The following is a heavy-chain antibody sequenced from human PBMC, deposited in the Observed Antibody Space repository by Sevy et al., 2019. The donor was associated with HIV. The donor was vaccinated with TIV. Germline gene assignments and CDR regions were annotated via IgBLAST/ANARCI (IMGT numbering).Heavy chain of an antibody. V-gene: IGHV6-1*01. D-gene: IGHD2-2*01. CDR3: ARNPPYCSSTSCHFDY. Sequence: SQTLSLTEKISGDSVSSNSAAWNWIRQSPSRGLEWLGRTYYRSKWYNDYAVSVKSRITINPDTSKNQFSLQLNSVTPEDTAVYYCARNPPYCSSTSCHFDYWGQGTLVTVSS. J-gene: IGHJ4*02. CDR1: GDSVSSNSAA. CDR2: TYYRSKWYN.